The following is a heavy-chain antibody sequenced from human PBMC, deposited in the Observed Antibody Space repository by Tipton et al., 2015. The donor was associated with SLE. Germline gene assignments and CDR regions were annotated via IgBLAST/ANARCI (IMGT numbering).Heavy chain of an antibody. V-gene: IGHV1-69*06. CDR1: GGTFSSYA. Sequence: QSGPEVKKPGSSVKVSCKASGGTFSSYAISWVRQAPGQGLEWMGGIIPIFGTANYAQKFQGRVMITAAKSTSTAYMELSSLRSEATAVYYCARVGAQWLVPAFDIWGQGTMVTVSS. CDR2: IIPIFGTA. CDR3: ARVGAQWLVPAFDI. J-gene: IGHJ3*02. D-gene: IGHD6-19*01.